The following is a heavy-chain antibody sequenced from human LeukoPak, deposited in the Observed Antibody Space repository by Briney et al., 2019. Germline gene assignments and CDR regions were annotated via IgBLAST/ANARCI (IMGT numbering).Heavy chain of an antibody. J-gene: IGHJ3*02. V-gene: IGHV4-4*02. CDR1: GGSISSSYW. CDR3: ARHDYGDSDAFDI. D-gene: IGHD4-17*01. CDR2: IYQSGST. Sequence: SETLSLTCAVSGGSISSSYWWSWVRQPPGKGLEWIGEIYQSGSTNYNPSLKSRVTISLDKSKNQFSLRLSSVTAADTAVYYCARHDYGDSDAFDIWGQGTMVTVSS.